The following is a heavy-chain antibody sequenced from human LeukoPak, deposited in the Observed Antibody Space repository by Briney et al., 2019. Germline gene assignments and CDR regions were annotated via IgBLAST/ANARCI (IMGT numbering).Heavy chain of an antibody. J-gene: IGHJ4*02. CDR2: ISYDGSNK. V-gene: IGHV3-30*18. Sequence: GGSLRLSCAASGFTFSSYGMHWVRQAPGKGLEWVAVISYDGSNKYYADSVKGRFTISRDNSKNTLYLQMNSLRAEDTAVYYCAEDYSNYADYWGQGTLVTVSS. D-gene: IGHD4-11*01. CDR3: AEDYSNYADY. CDR1: GFTFSSYG.